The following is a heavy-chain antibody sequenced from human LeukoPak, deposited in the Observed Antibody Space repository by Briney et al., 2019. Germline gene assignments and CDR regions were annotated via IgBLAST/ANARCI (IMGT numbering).Heavy chain of an antibody. CDR2: IKSKTDGGTT. Sequence: GGSLRLSCAASGFTFSNAWMSWVGQAPGKGLEWVGRIKSKTDGGTTDYATPVKGRFTISRDDSKNTLYLQMNSLKTEDTAVYYCTTGVVVVAATDYWGQGTLVTVSS. CDR3: TTGVVVVAATDY. V-gene: IGHV3-15*01. J-gene: IGHJ4*02. D-gene: IGHD2-15*01. CDR1: GFTFSNAW.